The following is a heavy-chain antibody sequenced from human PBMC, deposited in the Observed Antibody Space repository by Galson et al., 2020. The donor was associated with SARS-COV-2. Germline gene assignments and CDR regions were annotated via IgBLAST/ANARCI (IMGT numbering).Heavy chain of an antibody. D-gene: IGHD3-10*01. CDR2: IDRNGRNT. V-gene: IGHV3-64*02. CDR3: ARDFDGTGRILPL. J-gene: IGHJ1*01. Sequence: GESLKISCAASGFNFSPYLMHWVRQAPGKALEYVSGIDRNGRNTYSGDSVKGRFTITRDNAKSTLYLQMRRLSADDMAMYYCARDFDGTGRILPLWGEGALVTVSS. CDR1: GFNFSPYL.